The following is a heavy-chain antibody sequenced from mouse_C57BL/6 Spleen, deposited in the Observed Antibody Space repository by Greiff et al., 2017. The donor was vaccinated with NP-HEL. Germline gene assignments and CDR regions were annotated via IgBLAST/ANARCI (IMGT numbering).Heavy chain of an antibody. J-gene: IGHJ2*01. V-gene: IGHV1-82*01. CDR2: IYPGDGDT. Sequence: QVQLQQSGPELVKPGASVKISCKASGYAFSSSWMNWVKQRPGKGLEWIGRIYPGDGDTNYNGKFKGKATLTADKSSSTAYMQLSSLTSEDSAVYFCARFGSSRYYFDYWGQGTTLTVSS. CDR3: ARFGSSRYYFDY. D-gene: IGHD1-1*01. CDR1: GYAFSSSW.